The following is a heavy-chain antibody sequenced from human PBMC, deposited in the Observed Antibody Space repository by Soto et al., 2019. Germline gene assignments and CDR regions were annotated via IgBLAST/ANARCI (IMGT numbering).Heavy chain of an antibody. J-gene: IGHJ4*02. CDR2: ISAYNGNT. CDR1: GYTFTSYG. V-gene: IGHV1-18*01. D-gene: IGHD3-22*01. Sequence: GASVKVSCKASGYTFTSYGISWVRQAPGQGLEWMGWISAYNGNTNYAQKLQGRVTMTTDTSTSTAYMELRSLRSDDTAVYYCARTTMIVVVIDFDYWGQGTLVTVSS. CDR3: ARTTMIVVVIDFDY.